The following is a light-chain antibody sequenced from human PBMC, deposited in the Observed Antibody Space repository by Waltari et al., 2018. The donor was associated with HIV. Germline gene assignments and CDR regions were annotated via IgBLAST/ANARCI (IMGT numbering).Light chain of an antibody. V-gene: IGLV7-46*01. CDR2: DTS. Sequence: QSVVTQEPSLTVSPGGTVTLTCASSTGGVTSDHFPYWFQQKPGQAHTTLIYDTSKKHSWTPARFSGSLLGGKAALILSGAQAEDEAVYYCLLSYVDPRPYWLFGGGTKLTVL. CDR1: TGGVTSDHF. J-gene: IGLJ3*02. CDR3: LLSYVDPRPYWL.